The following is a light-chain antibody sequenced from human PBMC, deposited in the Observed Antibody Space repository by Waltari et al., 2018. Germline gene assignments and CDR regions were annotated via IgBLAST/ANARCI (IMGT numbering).Light chain of an antibody. CDR2: VAS. J-gene: IGKJ2*01. V-gene: IGKV3-11*01. Sequence: EVVLTQSPATLSLSPGERATLSCRASQNIRYYLGWYQQKPGQAPRLRIYVASNRATGIPARFSGSGSGTDFTLTISSLEPEDFAVYYCQQRSSWPMYTFGQGTKLEIK. CDR3: QQRSSWPMYT. CDR1: QNIRYY.